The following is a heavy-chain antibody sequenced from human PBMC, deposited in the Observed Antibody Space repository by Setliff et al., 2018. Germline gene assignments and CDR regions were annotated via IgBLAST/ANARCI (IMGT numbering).Heavy chain of an antibody. CDR1: GGSISSYY. CDR2: IYTSGST. D-gene: IGHD2-15*01. Sequence: LSLTCTVSGGSISSYYWSWIRQPAGKGLEWIGRIYTSGSTNYNPSLKSRVTMSVDTSKNQFSLKLSSVTAADTAMYYCARGQRYCSGGSCYYYMDVWGKGTTVTVSS. V-gene: IGHV4-4*07. J-gene: IGHJ6*03. CDR3: ARGQRYCSGGSCYYYMDV.